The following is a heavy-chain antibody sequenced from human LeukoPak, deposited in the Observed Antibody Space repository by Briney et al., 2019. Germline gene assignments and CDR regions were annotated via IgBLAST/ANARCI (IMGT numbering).Heavy chain of an antibody. V-gene: IGHV1-46*01. Sequence: GASVKVSCKASGYTFTSYYMHWVRQAPGQGLEWMGIINPSGGSTNYAQKFQGRVTMTRDTSTNTVYMELSSLRSDDTAVYYCARAYSSGWYGDHDASDIWGQGTMVTVSS. J-gene: IGHJ3*02. CDR2: INPSGGST. CDR3: ARAYSSGWYGDHDASDI. CDR1: GYTFTSYY. D-gene: IGHD6-19*01.